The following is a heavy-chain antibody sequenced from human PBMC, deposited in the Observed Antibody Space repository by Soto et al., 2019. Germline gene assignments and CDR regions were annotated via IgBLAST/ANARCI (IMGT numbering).Heavy chain of an antibody. CDR2: IVVGSGNT. CDR1: GFTFTSSA. J-gene: IGHJ6*02. CDR3: AAFIVGAPVYYGMDV. Sequence: GASGKVSCKASGFTFTSSAVQWVRQARGQRLEWIGWIVVGSGNTNYAQKFQERVTITRDMSTSTAYMELSSLRSEDTAVYYCAAFIVGAPVYYGMDVWGQGTTVTVSS. D-gene: IGHD1-26*01. V-gene: IGHV1-58*01.